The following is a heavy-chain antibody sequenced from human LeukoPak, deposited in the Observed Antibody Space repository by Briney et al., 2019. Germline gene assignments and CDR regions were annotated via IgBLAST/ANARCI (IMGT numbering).Heavy chain of an antibody. V-gene: IGHV3-30*03. D-gene: IGHD3-3*01. CDR3: ARRITIFGVVRRAPFDY. J-gene: IGHJ4*02. CDR1: GFTFSNSG. CDR2: IASGGSNE. Sequence: GGSLRLSCAASGFTFSNSGMHWVRQTPGKGLEWVAVIASGGSNEYYADSVRGRFTISRDNSKNTLYLQMNSLRAEDTAVYYCARRITIFGVVRRAPFDYWGQGTLVTVSS.